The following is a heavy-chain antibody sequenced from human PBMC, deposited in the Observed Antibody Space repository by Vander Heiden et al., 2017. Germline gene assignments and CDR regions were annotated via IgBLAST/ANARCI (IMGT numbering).Heavy chain of an antibody. Sequence: QVQLVQSGAEVKKPGSSVKVSCKAAGGTFSRYAISWVRQAPGQGLEWMGGIIPIFGTANYAQKFQGRVTITADESTSTAYMELSSLRSEDTAVYYCARDDSFVYCSSTSCYSYGMDVWGQGTTVTVSS. D-gene: IGHD2-2*01. CDR1: GGTFSRYA. CDR2: IIPIFGTA. V-gene: IGHV1-69*01. CDR3: ARDDSFVYCSSTSCYSYGMDV. J-gene: IGHJ6*02.